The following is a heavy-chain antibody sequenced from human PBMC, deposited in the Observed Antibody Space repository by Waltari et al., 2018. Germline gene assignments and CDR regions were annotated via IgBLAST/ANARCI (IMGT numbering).Heavy chain of an antibody. Sequence: QVQLQESGPGLVKPSETLSLTCPVSGGSISSYYWSWIRQPAGKGLEWIGRIYTSGSTNYNPSLKSRVTMSVDTSKNQFSLKLSSVTAADTAVYYCARDEILITIFGVDNWFDPWGQGTLVTVSS. J-gene: IGHJ5*02. CDR2: IYTSGST. D-gene: IGHD3-3*01. CDR3: ARDEILITIFGVDNWFDP. CDR1: GGSISSYY. V-gene: IGHV4-4*07.